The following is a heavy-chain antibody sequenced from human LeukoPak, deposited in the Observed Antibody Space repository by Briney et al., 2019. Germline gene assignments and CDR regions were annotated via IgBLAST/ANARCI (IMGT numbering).Heavy chain of an antibody. J-gene: IGHJ3*02. CDR2: ISYDGTNK. V-gene: IGHV3-30*03. CDR1: GLTGSHNY. CDR3: ARSSDSSGYYWPGAFDI. D-gene: IGHD3-22*01. Sequence: GGSLRLSCAASGLTGSHNYVSWVRQAPGKGLEWVALISYDGTNKYYADSVKGRFTISRDNSKNTLYLQMNSLGTEDTAVYYCARSSDSSGYYWPGAFDIWGQGTMGTVSS.